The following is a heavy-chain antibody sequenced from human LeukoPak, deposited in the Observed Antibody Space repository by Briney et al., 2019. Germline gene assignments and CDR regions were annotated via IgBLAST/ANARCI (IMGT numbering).Heavy chain of an antibody. V-gene: IGHV4-34*01. CDR3: AIRRSSSYNWFDP. D-gene: IGHD6-6*01. CDR2: INHSGST. J-gene: IGHJ5*02. Sequence: SETLSLTCAVYGGSFSGYYWSWIRQPPGKGLEWIGEINHSGSTNYNPSLKSRVTISVDTSKNQFSLKLSSVTAADTAVYYCAIRRSSSYNWFDPWGQGTLVTVSS. CDR1: GGSFSGYY.